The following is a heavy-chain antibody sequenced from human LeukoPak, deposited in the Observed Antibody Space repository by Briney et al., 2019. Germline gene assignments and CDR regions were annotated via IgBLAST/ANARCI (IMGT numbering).Heavy chain of an antibody. CDR3: ATAQVGAPTDF. CDR2: VHGDGYSI. J-gene: IGHJ4*02. V-gene: IGHV3-74*01. CDR1: GFPFSSYA. D-gene: IGHD1-26*01. Sequence: PGGSLRLSCTASGFPFSSYAMYWVRQAPGKGLVWVARVHGDGYSISYADSVRGRFTISRDNAKDTLYLHMNSLRPEDTAVYYCATAQVGAPTDFWGQGTRVTVSS.